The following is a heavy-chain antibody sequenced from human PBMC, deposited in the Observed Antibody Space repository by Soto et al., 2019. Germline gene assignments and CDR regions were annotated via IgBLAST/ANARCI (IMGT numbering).Heavy chain of an antibody. CDR1: GFTFSNYS. CDR3: AKALQYSSSRDYFYYGMDV. CDR2: MNSGGRS. V-gene: IGHV3-23*01. D-gene: IGHD6-6*01. J-gene: IGHJ6*02. Sequence: GGSLRLSCAASGFTFSNYSMSWVRQAPGKGLEWVSGMNSGGRSYYADSVKGRFTISRDTSKNMLYLQMNSLRADDTAVFYCAKALQYSSSRDYFYYGMDVWGQGTTVTVAS.